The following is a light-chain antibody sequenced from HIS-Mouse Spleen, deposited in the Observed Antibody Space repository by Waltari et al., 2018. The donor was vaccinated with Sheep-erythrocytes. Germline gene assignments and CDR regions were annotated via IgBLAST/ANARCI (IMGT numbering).Light chain of an antibody. CDR1: SSDVGGYNY. V-gene: IGLV2-11*01. CDR3: CSYAGSYNHV. J-gene: IGLJ1*01. Sequence: QSALTQPRSVSGSPGQSVTISCTGTSSDVGGYNYVSWYQQQPGKAPKPMIYDVSKRPSGVPDRCPGSKSGKTASLTISGLQAEDEADYYCCSYAGSYNHVFATGTKVTVL. CDR2: DVS.